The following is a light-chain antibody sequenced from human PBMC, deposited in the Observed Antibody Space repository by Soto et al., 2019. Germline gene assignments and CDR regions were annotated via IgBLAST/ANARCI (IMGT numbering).Light chain of an antibody. Sequence: QSVLTQPPSVSGAPGQRVTISCTGSSSNIGAGYDAYWYQLLPGAAPKLVISSDNTRPSGVPGRFSASKSGTSASLAITGLQAEDEADYYCQSYYIRLSGGVFGGGTKLTVL. CDR3: QSYYIRLSGGV. CDR2: SDN. V-gene: IGLV1-40*01. J-gene: IGLJ3*02. CDR1: SSNIGAGYD.